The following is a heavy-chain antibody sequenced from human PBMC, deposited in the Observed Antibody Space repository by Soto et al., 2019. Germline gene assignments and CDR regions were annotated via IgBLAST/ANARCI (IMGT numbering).Heavy chain of an antibody. Sequence: LETLSLTCTVSGGSVSSGSYYWSWIRQPPGKGLEWIGYIYYSGSTNYNPSLKSRVTISVDTSKNQFSLKLSSVTAADTAVYYCARGQSTTGTTYYDYWGQGTLVTVSS. CDR2: IYYSGST. J-gene: IGHJ4*02. V-gene: IGHV4-61*01. CDR3: ARGQSTTGTTYYDY. CDR1: GGSVSSGSYY. D-gene: IGHD1-1*01.